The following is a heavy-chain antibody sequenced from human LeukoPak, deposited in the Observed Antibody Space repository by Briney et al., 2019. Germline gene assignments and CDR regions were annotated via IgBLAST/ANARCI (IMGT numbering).Heavy chain of an antibody. CDR2: ISSSGSTT. D-gene: IGHD2-15*01. Sequence: PGGSLRLSCSASGFTFSDYYMSWIRQAPGKGLEWVSIISSSGSTTFYADSVKGRFTISRDNAQNSLYLQMNSLRVDDTTIYYCARAGGPPHYYYYYMDVWGNGTTVTVSS. CDR3: ARAGGPPHYYYYYMDV. J-gene: IGHJ6*03. CDR1: GFTFSDYY. V-gene: IGHV3-11*04.